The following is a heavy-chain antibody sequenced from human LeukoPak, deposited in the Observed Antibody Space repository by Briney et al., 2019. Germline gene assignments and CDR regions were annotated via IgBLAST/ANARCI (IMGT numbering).Heavy chain of an antibody. V-gene: IGHV4-34*01. CDR2: INQSGRI. CDR1: SGSFSGYN. J-gene: IGHJ5*02. CDR3: AREAAIATAIVWFDP. Sequence: SETLSLTCAVYSGSFSGYNWNWIRQSPGKGLEWIGEINQSGRINYNPSLKSRVTISVDTSKNQFSLKLTSLTAADTAVYYCAREAAIATAIVWFDPWAREPWSPSPQ. D-gene: IGHD6-13*01.